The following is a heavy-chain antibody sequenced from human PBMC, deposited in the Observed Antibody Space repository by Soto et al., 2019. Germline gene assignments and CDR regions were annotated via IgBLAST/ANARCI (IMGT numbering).Heavy chain of an antibody. J-gene: IGHJ6*04. V-gene: IGHV3-9*01. D-gene: IGHD6-6*01. CDR2: ISWNSGII. CDR3: AKDRGAARTYYYGMEV. Sequence: GGSLRLSCAASGFTFDDYAMHWVRQAPGKGLEWVSGISWNSGIIGYADSVKGRFTISRDNAKNSLYLQMNSLRAEDTALYYCAKDRGAARTYYYGMEVWGDETTVIVSP. CDR1: GFTFDDYA.